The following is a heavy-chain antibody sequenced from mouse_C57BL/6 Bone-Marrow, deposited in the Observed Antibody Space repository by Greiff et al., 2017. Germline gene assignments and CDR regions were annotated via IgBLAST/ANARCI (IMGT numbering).Heavy chain of an antibody. V-gene: IGHV1-82*01. CDR2: IYPGDGDT. CDR1: GYAFSSSW. CDR3: ANGYPWFAY. D-gene: IGHD2-2*01. J-gene: IGHJ3*01. Sequence: VQLQQSGPELVKPGASVKISCKASGYAFSSSWMNWVKQRPGKGLEWIGRIYPGDGDTNYNGKFKGKATLTADKSSSTAYMQLSSLTSEDSAVYFCANGYPWFAYWGQGTLVTVSA.